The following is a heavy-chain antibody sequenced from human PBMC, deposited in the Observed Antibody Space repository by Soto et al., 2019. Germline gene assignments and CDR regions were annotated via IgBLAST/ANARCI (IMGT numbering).Heavy chain of an antibody. CDR2: MYHSGST. V-gene: IGHV4-30-2*01. CDR3: ARGQCRYSSGCSRFDP. J-gene: IGHJ5*02. CDR1: CGSIGGGGYS. Sequence: LSVPRGVVCGSIGGGGYSRSLIRQPPGKGLEWIGYMYHSGSTYYNPSLKSRVTISIDRSKNQFSLKLSSVTAADTAVYYCARGQCRYSSGCSRFDPWGQGTLVTVSS. D-gene: IGHD6-19*01.